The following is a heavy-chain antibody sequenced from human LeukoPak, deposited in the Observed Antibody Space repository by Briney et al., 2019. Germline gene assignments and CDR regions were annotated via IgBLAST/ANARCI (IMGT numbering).Heavy chain of an antibody. J-gene: IGHJ1*01. Sequence: ASVKVSCKASGYTFTGYYMHWVRQAPGQGLEWMVWINPNSGGTNYAQKFQGRVTMTRDTSISTAYMELSRLRSDDTAVYYCARDSYYDSSGYYSSEYFQHWGQGTLVTVSS. CDR3: ARDSYYDSSGYYSSEYFQH. D-gene: IGHD3-22*01. V-gene: IGHV1-2*02. CDR1: GYTFTGYY. CDR2: INPNSGGT.